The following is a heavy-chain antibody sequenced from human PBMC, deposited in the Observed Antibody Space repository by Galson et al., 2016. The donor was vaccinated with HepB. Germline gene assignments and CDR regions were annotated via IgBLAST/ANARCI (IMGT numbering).Heavy chain of an antibody. V-gene: IGHV1-18*01. CDR3: ARDLLGYCSSPDCPTWDYKFYGVDV. J-gene: IGHJ6*02. CDR1: GYIFSSYG. D-gene: IGHD2-2*01. CDR2: ISPNTGKT. Sequence: SVKVSCKVSGYIFSSYGISWVRQAPGQGLEWMGWISPNTGKTSYLPKFQGRVTMTTDTSTSTAYMEMMTLRSDDTAVYYCARDLLGYCSSPDCPTWDYKFYGVDVWGQGTTVIVSS.